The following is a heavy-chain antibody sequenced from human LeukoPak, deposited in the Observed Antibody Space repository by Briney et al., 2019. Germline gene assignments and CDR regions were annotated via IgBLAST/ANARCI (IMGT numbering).Heavy chain of an antibody. CDR2: IYYSGST. J-gene: IGHJ4*02. D-gene: IGHD2-15*01. CDR1: GGSISSYY. Sequence: SETLSPTCTVSGGSISSYYWSWIRQPPGKGLEWIGYIYYSGSTNYNPSLKSRVTISVDTSKNQFSLKLSSVTAADTAVYYCAREREFCSGGSCYPLLDYWGQGTLVTVSS. CDR3: AREREFCSGGSCYPLLDY. V-gene: IGHV4-59*01.